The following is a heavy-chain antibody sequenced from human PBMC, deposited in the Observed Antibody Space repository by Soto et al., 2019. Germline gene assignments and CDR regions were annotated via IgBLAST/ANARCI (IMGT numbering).Heavy chain of an antibody. V-gene: IGHV1-69*01. CDR3: ARGHYDGAGIYYYGMDV. CDR2: IIPIFGTA. D-gene: IGHD3-10*01. Sequence: QVQLVQSGAEVKKPGSSVKVSCKASGGTFSSYAISWVRQAPGQGLEWMGGIIPIFGTANYAQKVQGSVTMTAYESTSTADMELSSLRSEDTAVYYCARGHYDGAGIYYYGMDVWGQGTTVTVSS. CDR1: GGTFSSYA. J-gene: IGHJ6*02.